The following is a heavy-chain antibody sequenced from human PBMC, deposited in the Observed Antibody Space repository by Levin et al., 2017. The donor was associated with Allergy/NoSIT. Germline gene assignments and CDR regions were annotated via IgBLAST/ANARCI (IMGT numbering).Heavy chain of an antibody. CDR2: ISGSGSYI. CDR1: GFILSGYS. Sequence: GGSLRLSCVASGFILSGYSMNWVRQAPGKGLEWVSTISGSGSYINYVDSVKGRFAISRDDGKNSVYLQINSLRDEDTAVYYCARDQGLAWGQGVLVTVSS. V-gene: IGHV3-21*04. CDR3: ARDQGLA. J-gene: IGHJ5*02.